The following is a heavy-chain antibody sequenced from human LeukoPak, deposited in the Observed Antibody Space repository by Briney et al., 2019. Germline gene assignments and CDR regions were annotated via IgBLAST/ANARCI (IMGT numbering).Heavy chain of an antibody. D-gene: IGHD3-22*01. CDR2: IYTSGST. Sequence: SETLSLTCTVSGGSISSYYWSWIRQPAGKGLEWIGRIYTSGSTNYNPSLKSRVTMSVDTSKNQFSLKLSSVTAADTAVYYCARNKGVDYYDSSGYPHDAFDIWGQGTMVTVSS. V-gene: IGHV4-4*07. J-gene: IGHJ3*02. CDR1: GGSISSYY. CDR3: ARNKGVDYYDSSGYPHDAFDI.